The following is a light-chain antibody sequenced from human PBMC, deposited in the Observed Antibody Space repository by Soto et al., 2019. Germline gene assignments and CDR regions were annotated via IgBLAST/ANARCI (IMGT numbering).Light chain of an antibody. V-gene: IGKV3-11*01. CDR2: DAS. Sequence: EIVLTQSPATLPLSPGARATLSWRDSSSVSSYLACYQQKPGQAPRLLIYDASNRATGIPARFSGSGSGTDFTLTISSLVPEDFAAYYCRQRSYRTPSTFGQGTRVEI. CDR3: RQRSYRTPST. CDR1: SSVSSY. J-gene: IGKJ5*01.